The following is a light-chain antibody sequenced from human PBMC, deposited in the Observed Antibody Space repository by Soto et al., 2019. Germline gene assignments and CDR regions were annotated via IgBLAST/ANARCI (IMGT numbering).Light chain of an antibody. Sequence: DIHMTQSPSSLSASVGDRVTITCRASESINRHLNWYQQQPGKAPKLLIYAASSLQNGVPSRFRGGGSGTDFTLIITNLQPEDFATYYCQQSYTALSITFGQGTRLEIK. V-gene: IGKV1-39*01. J-gene: IGKJ5*01. CDR3: QQSYTALSIT. CDR2: AAS. CDR1: ESINRH.